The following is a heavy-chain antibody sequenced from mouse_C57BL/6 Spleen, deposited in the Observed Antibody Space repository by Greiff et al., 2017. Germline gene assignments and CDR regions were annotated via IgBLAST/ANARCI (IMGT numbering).Heavy chain of an antibody. CDR1: GFTFSNYW. Sequence: EVMLVESGGGLVQPGGSMKLSCVASGFTFSNYWMNWVRQSPEKGLEWVAQIRLKSDNYATHYAESVKGRFTISRDDSKSSVYLQMNNLRAEDTGIYYCTGVIYYDYEGYWGQGTTLTVSS. V-gene: IGHV6-3*01. CDR2: IRLKSDNYAT. J-gene: IGHJ2*01. CDR3: TGVIYYDYEGY. D-gene: IGHD2-4*01.